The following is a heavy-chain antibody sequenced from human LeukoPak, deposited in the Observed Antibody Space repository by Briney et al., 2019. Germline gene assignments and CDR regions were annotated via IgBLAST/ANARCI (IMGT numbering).Heavy chain of an antibody. CDR2: IYTSGST. Sequence: SETLSLTCTVSGGSISSGSYYWSWIRQPAGKGLEWIGRIYTSGSTNYNPSLKSRVTMSLDTSRNQVSLKLTSVTAADTAVYYCARKDGDGWGKGTTVTISS. CDR3: ARKDGDG. V-gene: IGHV4-61*02. D-gene: IGHD2-15*01. J-gene: IGHJ6*04. CDR1: GGSISSGSYY.